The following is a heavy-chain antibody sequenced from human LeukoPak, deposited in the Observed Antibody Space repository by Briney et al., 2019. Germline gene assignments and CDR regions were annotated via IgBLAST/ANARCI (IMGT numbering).Heavy chain of an antibody. J-gene: IGHJ6*04. CDR3: ARGGLPPYYYYGMDV. CDR2: INPSGGST. V-gene: IGHV1-46*01. Sequence: ASVKVSCKASGCTFTSYYMPWVRRAPGQGLEWMGIINPSGGSTSYAQKFQGRVTMTRDTSTSTVYMELSSLRSEDTAVYYCARGGLPPYYYYGMDVWGKGPTVTVSS. CDR1: GCTFTSYY.